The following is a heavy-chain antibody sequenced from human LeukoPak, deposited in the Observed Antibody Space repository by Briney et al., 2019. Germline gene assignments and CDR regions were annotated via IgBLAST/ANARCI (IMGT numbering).Heavy chain of an antibody. V-gene: IGHV3-30*02. CDR3: AKAGRGYCSGGSCYSPWGGYYYYGMDV. CDR2: IRYDGSNK. Sequence: GGSLRLSCAASGFTFSSYGMHWVRQAPGKGLEWMAFIRYDGSNKYYADSVKGRFTISRDNSKNTLYLQMNSLRAEDTAVYYCAKAGRGYCSGGSCYSPWGGYYYYGMDVWGQGTTVTVSS. J-gene: IGHJ6*02. D-gene: IGHD2-15*01. CDR1: GFTFSSYG.